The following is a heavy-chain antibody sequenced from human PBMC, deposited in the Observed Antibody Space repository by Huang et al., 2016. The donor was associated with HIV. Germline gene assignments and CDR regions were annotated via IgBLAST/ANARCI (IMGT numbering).Heavy chain of an antibody. Sequence: QLQLQESGPGLVKPSETLSLTCTVSGGSIRSSSYYWGWLRQPPGKGLEWIGSIYHSGSTYYNPSLNGRVTISVDTSKNQFPLKLSSVTAADTAVYYCARYYYASGLWFDPWGQGTLVTVSS. CDR1: GGSIRSSSYY. J-gene: IGHJ5*02. D-gene: IGHD3-10*01. V-gene: IGHV4-39*01. CDR2: IYHSGST. CDR3: ARYYYASGLWFDP.